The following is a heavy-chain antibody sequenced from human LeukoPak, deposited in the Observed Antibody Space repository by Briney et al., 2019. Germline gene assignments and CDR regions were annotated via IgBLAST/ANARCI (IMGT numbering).Heavy chain of an antibody. CDR2: INHSGSA. CDR1: DGSFSGYY. D-gene: IGHD1-26*01. V-gene: IGHV4-34*01. J-gene: IGHJ4*02. CDR3: ARSDYHSGSNPFDY. Sequence: SETLSLTCAVYDGSFSGYYWSWIRQPPGKGLEWIGEINHSGSAYYNPSLKSRVTISLDTSKNQFSLRLNSVTAADTTVYYCARSDYHSGSNPFDYWGQGTLVTVSS.